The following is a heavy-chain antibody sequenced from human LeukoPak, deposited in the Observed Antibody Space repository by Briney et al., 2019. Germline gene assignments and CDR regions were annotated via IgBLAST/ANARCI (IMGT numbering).Heavy chain of an antibody. CDR3: TRCGSSWGCWFDP. V-gene: IGHV3-49*04. CDR2: IRSKAYGGTT. CDR1: GFTFGDYA. Sequence: PGGSLRLSCTASGFTFGDYAMSWVRQAPGKGLEWVGFIRSKAYGGTTEYAASVKGRFTISRDDSKSIAYLQMNSLKTEDTAVYYCTRCGSSWGCWFDPWGQGTLVTVSS. J-gene: IGHJ5*02. D-gene: IGHD6-13*01.